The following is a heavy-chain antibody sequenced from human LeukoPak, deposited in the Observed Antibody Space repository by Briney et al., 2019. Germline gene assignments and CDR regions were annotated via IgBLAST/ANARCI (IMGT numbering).Heavy chain of an antibody. CDR2: ISYDGSNK. J-gene: IGHJ4*02. CDR3: ARPTGGFDY. CDR1: GFTFSSYA. Sequence: PGGSLRLSCAASGFTFSSYAMHWVRQAPGKGLEWVAVISYDGSNKYYADSVKGRFTISRDNSKNTLYLQMNSPRAEDTAVYYCARPTGGFDYWGKGTLVTVSS. V-gene: IGHV3-30*04.